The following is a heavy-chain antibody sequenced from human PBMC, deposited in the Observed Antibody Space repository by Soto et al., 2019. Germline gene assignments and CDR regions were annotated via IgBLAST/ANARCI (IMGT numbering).Heavy chain of an antibody. CDR2: ISSSGDDT. D-gene: IGHD6-6*01. V-gene: IGHV3-23*01. J-gene: IGHJ5*02. CDR1: GFTFSNYA. Sequence: VGSLRLSCAASGFTFSNYAMNWVRQAPGKGLEWVSSISSSGDDTYYPDSVKARLTNSRDNSRNTLYLQMNSLRAEDTAIYFCAKNGFEYSTSSPWFDPWGKGPLVSVSS. CDR3: AKNGFEYSTSSPWFDP.